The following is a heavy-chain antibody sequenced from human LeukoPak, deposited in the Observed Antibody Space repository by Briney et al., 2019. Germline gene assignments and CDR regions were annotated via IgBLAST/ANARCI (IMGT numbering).Heavy chain of an antibody. D-gene: IGHD3-10*01. CDR1: GYTLASYG. J-gene: IGHJ4*02. V-gene: IGHV1-18*01. CDR2: ISAYNGNT. CDR3: AREGQWFGEHYFDY. Sequence: ASVKVSCKVSGYTLASYGISWVRQAPGHGREWMGWISAYNGNTNYAQKLQGRITMTPDTSTSTGYMELRSLRSDDTAVHYCAREGQWFGEHYFDYWGQGTLVTVSS.